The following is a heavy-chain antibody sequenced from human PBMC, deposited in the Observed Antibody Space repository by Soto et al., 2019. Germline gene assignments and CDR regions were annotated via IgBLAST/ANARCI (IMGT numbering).Heavy chain of an antibody. Sequence: QVQLVESGGGVVQPGRSLRLSCAASGFTFSSYGMHWVRQAPGKGLEWVAVISYDGSNKYYADSVKGRFTISRDNSKNSLYLQMNSLRAEDTAVYYCAKDRIVWITGTTGWFDPWGQGTLVTVSS. J-gene: IGHJ5*02. CDR3: AKDRIVWITGTTGWFDP. D-gene: IGHD1-20*01. CDR2: ISYDGSNK. CDR1: GFTFSSYG. V-gene: IGHV3-30*18.